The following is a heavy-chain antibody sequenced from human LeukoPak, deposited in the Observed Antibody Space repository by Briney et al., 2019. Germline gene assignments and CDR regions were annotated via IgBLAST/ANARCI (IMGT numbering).Heavy chain of an antibody. D-gene: IGHD6-13*01. CDR3: AREPTYTSTWYTSCDY. J-gene: IGHJ4*02. CDR2: ISWNSGSI. V-gene: IGHV3-9*01. CDR1: GFTFDDYA. Sequence: GRSLRLSCAASGFTFDDYAMHWVRQAPGKGLEWVSGISWNSGSIGYADSVKGRFTISRDNAKNSPYLQMNSLRAEDTAVYYCAREPTYTSTWYTSCDYWGQGILVTVSS.